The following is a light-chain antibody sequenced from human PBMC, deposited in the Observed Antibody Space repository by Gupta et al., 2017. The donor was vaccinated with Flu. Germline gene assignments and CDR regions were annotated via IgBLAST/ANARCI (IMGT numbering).Light chain of an antibody. CDR1: QSISNY. CDR2: AAS. Sequence: DVQMTQSPSSLSASVGDRVTITCWASQSISNYVNWFQQKVGEAPKLLIYAASSLQSGVPSRFSGSGSGTEFTLTISSLQPEDFATYYCQQGNRTPLTFGGGTKVEI. V-gene: IGKV1-39*01. CDR3: QQGNRTPLT. J-gene: IGKJ4*01.